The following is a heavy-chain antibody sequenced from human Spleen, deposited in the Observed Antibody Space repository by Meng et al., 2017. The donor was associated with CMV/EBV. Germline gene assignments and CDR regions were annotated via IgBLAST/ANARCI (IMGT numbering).Heavy chain of an antibody. CDR1: GYTFSNHA. CDR3: ARGVWGGGIDY. J-gene: IGHJ4*02. D-gene: IGHD7-27*01. Sequence: QVQLVQSGSELKKPGASVKVSCKTSGYTFSNHAMNWVRQAPGQGLEGMGWMNPNSGYTGYAQKFQGRVTMTRDTSISTAYMELSSLRSEDTAVYYCARGVWGGGIDYWGQGTLVTVAS. CDR2: MNPNSGYT. V-gene: IGHV1-8*02.